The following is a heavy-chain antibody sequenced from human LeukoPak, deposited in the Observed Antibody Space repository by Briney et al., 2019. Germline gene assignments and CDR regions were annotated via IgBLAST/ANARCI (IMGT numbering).Heavy chain of an antibody. CDR2: ISYDGSNK. CDR1: GFTFSSYA. CDR3: ARDSSGGSVYYYYYSMDV. J-gene: IGHJ6*03. V-gene: IGHV3-30-3*01. D-gene: IGHD5-12*01. Sequence: GGSLRLSCAASGFTFSSYAMHWVRQAPGKGLEWVAVISYDGSNKYYADSVKGRFTISRDNSKNTLYLQMNSLRAEDTAVYYCARDSSGGSVYYYYYSMDVWGKGTTVTVSS.